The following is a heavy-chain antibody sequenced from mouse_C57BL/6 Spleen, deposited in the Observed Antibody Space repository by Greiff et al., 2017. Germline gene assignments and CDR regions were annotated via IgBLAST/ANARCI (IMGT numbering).Heavy chain of an antibody. Sequence: EVQLVESGGGLVQPKGSLKLSCAASGFSFNTYAMNWVRQAPGKGLEWVARIRSKSNNYATYYADSVKDRFTISRDDSESMLYLQMNNLKTEDTAMYYCVREGVPWYFDVWGTGTTVTVSS. V-gene: IGHV10-1*01. D-gene: IGHD2-14*01. CDR3: VREGVPWYFDV. CDR2: IRSKSNNYAT. CDR1: GFSFNTYA. J-gene: IGHJ1*03.